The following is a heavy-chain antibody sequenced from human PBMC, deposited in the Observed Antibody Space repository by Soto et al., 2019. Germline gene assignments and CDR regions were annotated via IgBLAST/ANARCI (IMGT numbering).Heavy chain of an antibody. CDR2: INHSGST. CDR3: ARGRGVVPAVMGVLLYYYYMDV. CDR1: GGSFSGYY. J-gene: IGHJ6*03. D-gene: IGHD2-2*01. Sequence: PSETLSLTCAVYGGSFSGYYWSWIRQPPGKGLEWIGEINHSGSTNYNPSLKSRVTISVDTSKNQFSLKLSSVTAADTAVYYRARGRGVVPAVMGVLLYYYYMDVWGKGTTVTVSS. V-gene: IGHV4-34*01.